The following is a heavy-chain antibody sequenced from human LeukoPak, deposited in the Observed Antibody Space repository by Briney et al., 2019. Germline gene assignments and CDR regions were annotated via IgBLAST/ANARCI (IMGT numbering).Heavy chain of an antibody. CDR1: GYTFTGYY. V-gene: IGHV1-2*02. CDR3: ARKQYYGSGSYYNWDYGMDV. D-gene: IGHD3-10*01. J-gene: IGHJ6*02. Sequence: ASVKVSCKASGYTFTGYYMHWVRQAPGQGLEWMGWINPNSGGTNYAQKFQGRVTMTRDTSISTAYMELSRLRSDDTAVYYCARKQYYGSGSYYNWDYGMDVWGQGTTVTVSS. CDR2: INPNSGGT.